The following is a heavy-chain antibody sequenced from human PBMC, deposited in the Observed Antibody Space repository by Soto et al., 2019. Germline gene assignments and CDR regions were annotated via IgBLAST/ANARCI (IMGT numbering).Heavy chain of an antibody. D-gene: IGHD3-10*01. CDR3: ARDLIVVRGYYGMDV. J-gene: IGHJ6*02. CDR2: INPNSGGT. CDR1: GYTFTDYY. Sequence: QVQLVQSGAEVKKPGASVKVSCKASGYTFTDYYMHWVRQAPGLGLEWLGWINPNSGGTNYAQKFQGWVTMTRDTSSSTAYMELSRLRSDDTALYYCARDLIVVRGYYGMDVWGQGTTVTVSS. V-gene: IGHV1-2*04.